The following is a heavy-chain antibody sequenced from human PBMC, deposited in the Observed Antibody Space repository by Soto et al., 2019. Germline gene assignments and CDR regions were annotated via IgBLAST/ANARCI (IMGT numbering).Heavy chain of an antibody. CDR1: GYTFTSYA. CDR3: AREAIPAAMDKPAGYFQH. V-gene: IGHV1-3*01. Sequence: QVQLVQSGAEVKKPGASVKVSCKASGYTFTSYAMHWVRQAPGQRLEWMGWINAGNGNTKYSQKFQGRVTITRDTSASTAYMELSSLRSEDTAVYYCAREAIPAAMDKPAGYFQHWGQGTLVTVSS. CDR2: INAGNGNT. J-gene: IGHJ1*01. D-gene: IGHD2-2*01.